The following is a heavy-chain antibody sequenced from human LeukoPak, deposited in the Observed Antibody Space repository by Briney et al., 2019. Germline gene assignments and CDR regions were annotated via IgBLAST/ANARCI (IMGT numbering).Heavy chain of an antibody. CDR3: ARERADYYYGSGATDAFDI. CDR2: VKQDGSEK. V-gene: IGHV3-7*01. Sequence: GGSLRLSCAASGFTFSSYWMSWVRQAPGKGLEWVANVKQDGSEKYYVDSVKGRFTISRDNAKNSLYLQMNSLRAEDTAVYYCARERADYYYGSGATDAFDIWGQGSMVTVSS. CDR1: GFTFSSYW. J-gene: IGHJ3*02. D-gene: IGHD3-10*01.